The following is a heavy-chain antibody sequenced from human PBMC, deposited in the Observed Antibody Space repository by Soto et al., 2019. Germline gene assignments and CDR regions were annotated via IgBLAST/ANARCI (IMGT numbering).Heavy chain of an antibody. Sequence: QVQLVESGGDVVQPGRSLRLSCTASGFTFNRYAIHWVRQAPAKGLEWVAVILSDGSKKYYADSVKGRFTLSRDNAKNTLYVQMNSLRIDDTAVYYCTRGDLYSRSGSHTTKVDYWGQRNLVPVSP. CDR1: GFTFNRYA. J-gene: IGHJ4*02. V-gene: IGHV3-30-3*01. D-gene: IGHD3-3*01. CDR2: ILSDGSKK. CDR3: TRGDLYSRSGSHTTKVDY.